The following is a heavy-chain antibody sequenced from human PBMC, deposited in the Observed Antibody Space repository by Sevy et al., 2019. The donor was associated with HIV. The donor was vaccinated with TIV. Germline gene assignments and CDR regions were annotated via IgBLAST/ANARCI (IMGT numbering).Heavy chain of an antibody. Sequence: GGSLRLSCAASGFTFSNYAINWVRQAPGKGLEWVSRISGSGDSTFYADSVKGRFTISRDNSKNTVHLQMNSLRVEDTAGYYCAKVVVAADFDPFYYYAYGMDVWGQGTTVTVSS. V-gene: IGHV3-23*01. CDR1: GFTFSNYA. J-gene: IGHJ6*02. CDR3: AKVVVAADFDPFYYYAYGMDV. CDR2: ISGSGDST. D-gene: IGHD2-15*01.